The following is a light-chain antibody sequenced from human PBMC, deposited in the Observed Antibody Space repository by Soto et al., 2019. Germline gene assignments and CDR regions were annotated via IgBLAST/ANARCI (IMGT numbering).Light chain of an antibody. CDR3: QQYGSSPSYT. J-gene: IGKJ2*01. CDR2: GAS. CDR1: QSVSSSY. V-gene: IGKV3-20*01. Sequence: EIVLTQSPGTLSLSPGERANLSCSSSQSVSSSYLAWYQQKPGQAPRLLIYGASSRATGIPDRFSGSGSGTDFTLTIRRLEPEDFAVYYCQQYGSSPSYTCGQGTKGDI.